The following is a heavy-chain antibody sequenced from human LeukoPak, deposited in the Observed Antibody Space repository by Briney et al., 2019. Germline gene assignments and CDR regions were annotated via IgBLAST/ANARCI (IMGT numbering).Heavy chain of an antibody. Sequence: TGGSLRLSCAASGFTVSSNYMSWVRQAPGKGLEWVLVIYSGGSTYYADSVKGRFTISRDNSKNTLYLQMISLRVEDTAVYYCARGPGSGSYLSYWGQGTLVTVSS. J-gene: IGHJ4*02. CDR3: ARGPGSGSYLSY. CDR1: GFTVSSNY. CDR2: IYSGGST. D-gene: IGHD3-10*01. V-gene: IGHV3-66*01.